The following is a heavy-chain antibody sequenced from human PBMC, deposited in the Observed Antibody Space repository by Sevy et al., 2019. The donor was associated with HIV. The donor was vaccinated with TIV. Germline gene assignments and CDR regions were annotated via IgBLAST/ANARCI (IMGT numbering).Heavy chain of an antibody. D-gene: IGHD5-12*01. CDR1: GFTFGDYA. J-gene: IGHJ4*02. CDR2: IRRNSHEPYSGTT. V-gene: IGHV3-49*03. CDR3: TRGLATADTPEYYFDY. Sequence: GGSLRLSCTSSGFTFGDYAMSWFRQAPGKGLEWVAFIRRNSHEPYSGTTEYAASVKGRFTISRDDSKSIAYLQMNSLKTEDTAVYYCTRGLATADTPEYYFDYWGQRILVTVSS.